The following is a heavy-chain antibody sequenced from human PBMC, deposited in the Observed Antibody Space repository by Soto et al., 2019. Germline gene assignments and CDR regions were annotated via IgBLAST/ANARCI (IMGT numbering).Heavy chain of an antibody. V-gene: IGHV3-48*03. J-gene: IGHJ1*01. CDR1: GCTFGNYE. CDR2: ISSSGSIP. D-gene: IGHD6-25*01. Sequence: GGSLRLCYGGSGCTFGNYEMNWVRQAPGKGLEWVSYISSSGSIPYHADSAKGRFTISRDNAKTSLYLQMNYLRAEDTAVYYCVSWSDAAAEDESHHCGQGTLVTVTS. CDR3: VSWSDAAAEDESHH.